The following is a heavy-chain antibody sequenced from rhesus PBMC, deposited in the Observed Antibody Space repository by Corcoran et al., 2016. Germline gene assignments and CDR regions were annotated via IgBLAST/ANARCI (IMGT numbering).Heavy chain of an antibody. D-gene: IGHD1-7*02. V-gene: IGHV4S10*01. CDR3: ARTNWNVFDY. Sequence: QVQLQESGPGVVRPSETLSLTCAASGGPLSDSYRWSWIRKPPGKGLEWIGYIYGSSTSTNSNPTLKSRVTISKDTSKNQFSLKLSSVTAADTAVYYCARTNWNVFDYWGQGVLVTVSS. J-gene: IGHJ4*01. CDR2: IYGSSTST. CDR1: GGPLSDSYR.